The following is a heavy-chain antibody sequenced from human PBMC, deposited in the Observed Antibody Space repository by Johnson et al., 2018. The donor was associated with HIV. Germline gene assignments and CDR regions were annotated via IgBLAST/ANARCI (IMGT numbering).Heavy chain of an antibody. V-gene: IGHV3-53*01. CDR1: GFTVSSNY. CDR2: IYSGGST. CDR3: ALVLGALPGAFDI. J-gene: IGHJ3*02. D-gene: IGHD3-16*01. Sequence: VQLVESGGGLVQPGGSLRLSCAASGFTVSSNYMNWVRQAPGKGLEWVSVIYSGGSTFYADSVKGRFTISRDSSQNTLYIQMHSLRAEDTAVYYCALVLGALPGAFDIWGQGTLVTVSS.